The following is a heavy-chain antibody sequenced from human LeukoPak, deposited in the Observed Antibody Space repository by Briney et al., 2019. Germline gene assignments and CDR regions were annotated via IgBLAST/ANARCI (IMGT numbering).Heavy chain of an antibody. CDR2: IHYGGIT. Sequence: SETLSLTCTVSGGSISSDYWSWIRQPPGKGLEWIGYIHYGGITNYNPSLESRVTISVDTSKNQFSLKLSSVTAADTAVYYCASLYYYGAAWYFHLWGRGTLVTVSS. J-gene: IGHJ2*01. CDR1: GGSISSDY. CDR3: ASLYYYGAAWYFHL. D-gene: IGHD3-10*01. V-gene: IGHV4-59*01.